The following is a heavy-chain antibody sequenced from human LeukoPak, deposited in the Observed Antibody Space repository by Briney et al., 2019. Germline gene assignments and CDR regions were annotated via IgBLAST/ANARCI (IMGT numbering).Heavy chain of an antibody. CDR3: ARSLRYSISPFDY. D-gene: IGHD3-16*02. V-gene: IGHV3-48*02. CDR1: GFTFSDYS. CDR2: ISGGSGTI. Sequence: SGSLRLSCAASGFTFSDYSMNWVRQAPGKGLEWVSYISGGSGTIYYADSVKGRFTISRDNAKNSLFLQMNSLRDKDTAVYYCARSLRYSISPFDYWGQGTLVT. J-gene: IGHJ4*02.